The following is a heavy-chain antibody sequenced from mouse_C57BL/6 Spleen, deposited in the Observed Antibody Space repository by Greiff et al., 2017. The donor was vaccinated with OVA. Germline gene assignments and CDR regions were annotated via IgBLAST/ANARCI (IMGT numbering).Heavy chain of an antibody. V-gene: IGHV6-3*01. Sequence: EVQVVESGGGLVQPGGSMKLSCVASGFTFSNYWMNWVRQSPEKGLEWVAQIRLKSDNYATHYAESVKGRFTISRDDSKSSVYLQMNNLRAEDTGIYYCTGLNWDAGFAYWGQGTLVTVSA. D-gene: IGHD4-1*02. CDR3: TGLNWDAGFAY. J-gene: IGHJ3*01. CDR2: IRLKSDNYAT. CDR1: GFTFSNYW.